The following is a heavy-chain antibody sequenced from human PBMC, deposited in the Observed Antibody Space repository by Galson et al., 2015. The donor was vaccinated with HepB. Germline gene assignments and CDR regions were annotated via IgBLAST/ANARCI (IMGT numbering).Heavy chain of an antibody. CDR3: VKVGGSGSSPYSDY. J-gene: IGHJ4*02. D-gene: IGHD3-10*01. Sequence: SLRLSCAASGFTFDAYAMHWVRQAPGKGLEWVSGITWNSGSKDYAVFVKGRFTISRDNAKNSLYLQTNSLRAEDTALYYCVKVGGSGSSPYSDYWGQGTLVTVSS. V-gene: IGHV3-9*01. CDR2: ITWNSGSK. CDR1: GFTFDAYA.